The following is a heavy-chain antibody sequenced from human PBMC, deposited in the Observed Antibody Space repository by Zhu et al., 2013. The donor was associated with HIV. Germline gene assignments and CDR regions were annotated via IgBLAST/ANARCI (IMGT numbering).Heavy chain of an antibody. Sequence: QVQLVQSGAEVKKPGASVTVSCKASAYSFTGYYIHWVRQAPGQGLEWMGWINPNSGGTNYGQKFQGRVTMTRDTSFSTAYMELSRLRSDDTAVYFCAREHRDYYLDVWGKGTTVTVSS. J-gene: IGHJ6*03. CDR1: AYSFTGYY. V-gene: IGHV1-2*02. CDR3: AREHRDYYLDV. CDR2: INPNSGGT.